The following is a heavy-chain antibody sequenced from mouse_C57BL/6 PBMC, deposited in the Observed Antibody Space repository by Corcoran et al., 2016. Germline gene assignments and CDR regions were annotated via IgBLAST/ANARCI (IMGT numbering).Heavy chain of an antibody. Sequence: QVQLQQSGPELVKPGASVKISCKASGYNFTDYYITWVKQRPGQGLEWIGLIFPGSGSTYYNEKFKGKATLTVYKSYSTAYMLLSSLTSEDSAVYFCARDDYDGTRAIDYWGQGTSVTVSS. J-gene: IGHJ4*01. D-gene: IGHD2-4*01. CDR1: GYNFTDYY. CDR2: IFPGSGST. V-gene: IGHV1-75*01. CDR3: ARDDYDGTRAIDY.